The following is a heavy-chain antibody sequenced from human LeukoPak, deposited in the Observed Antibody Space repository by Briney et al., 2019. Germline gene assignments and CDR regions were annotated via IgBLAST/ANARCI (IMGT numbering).Heavy chain of an antibody. CDR2: FFYSGST. Sequence: PSETLSLTCTVAGGSISNHYWSWIRQPPGKGLEWIAYFFYSGSTDYNPSLKTRVTISMETPKNQLSLNLTSVTAADTAVYYCARPPGSSHGYYFDYWGQGTLVTVSS. V-gene: IGHV4-59*08. J-gene: IGHJ4*02. CDR3: ARPPGSSHGYYFDY. D-gene: IGHD5-18*01. CDR1: GGSISNHY.